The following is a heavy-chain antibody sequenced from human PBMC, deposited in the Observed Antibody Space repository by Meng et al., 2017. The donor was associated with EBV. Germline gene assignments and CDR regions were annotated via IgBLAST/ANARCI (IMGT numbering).Heavy chain of an antibody. CDR3: ARGRYYGDYFWFDP. D-gene: IGHD4-17*01. CDR1: GGSVSSGSYY. CDR2: IYYSGST. Sequence: QVPPQEAGPGLVKPSETLSLPCTVSGGSVSSGSYYWSWIRQPPGKGLEWIGYIYYSGSTNYNPSLKSRVTISVDTSKNQFSLKLSSVTAADTAVYYCARGRYYGDYFWFDPWGQGTLVTVSS. V-gene: IGHV4-61*01. J-gene: IGHJ5*02.